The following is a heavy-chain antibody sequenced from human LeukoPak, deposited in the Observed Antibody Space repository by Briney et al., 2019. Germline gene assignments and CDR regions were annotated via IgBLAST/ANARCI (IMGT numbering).Heavy chain of an antibody. J-gene: IGHJ4*02. Sequence: PGGSLRLSCAASGFTFSYYGIHWVRHAPGKGLEWVAFIRYDGSNKDYADSVKGRFTISRDNSRNTLYLQMSSLRTEDTALYYCAKDLESYGSSGHYFDYWGQGTLVTVSS. CDR3: AKDLESYGSSGHYFDY. V-gene: IGHV3-30*02. CDR1: GFTFSYYG. CDR2: IRYDGSNK. D-gene: IGHD3-22*01.